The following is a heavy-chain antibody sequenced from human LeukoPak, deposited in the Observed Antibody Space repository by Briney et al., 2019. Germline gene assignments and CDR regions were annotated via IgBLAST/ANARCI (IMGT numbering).Heavy chain of an antibody. CDR1: GFTFGDYA. D-gene: IGHD6-13*01. Sequence: GGSLRLSCTASGFTFGDYAMSWFRQAPGKGLEWVGFIRSKAYGGTTEYAASVKGRFTISRDDSKSIAYLQMNSLKTEDTAVYYCTSGYSSSWYAEAFDIWGQGTMVTVSS. CDR3: TSGYSSSWYAEAFDI. J-gene: IGHJ3*02. CDR2: IRSKAYGGTT. V-gene: IGHV3-49*03.